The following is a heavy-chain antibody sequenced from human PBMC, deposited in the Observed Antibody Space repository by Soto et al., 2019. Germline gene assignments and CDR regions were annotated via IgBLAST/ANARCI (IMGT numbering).Heavy chain of an antibody. D-gene: IGHD3-10*01. J-gene: IGHJ4*02. CDR1: GYTFTSCG. CDR2: ISAYNGNT. Sequence: ASVKVSCKASGYTFTSCGISWVRQAPGQGLEWMGWISAYNGNTNYPQKFQGRVTMTTDTSTSTAYMELRSLRSDDTAVYYCARARGPIPPFDYWGQGTLVTVSS. CDR3: ARARGPIPPFDY. V-gene: IGHV1-18*01.